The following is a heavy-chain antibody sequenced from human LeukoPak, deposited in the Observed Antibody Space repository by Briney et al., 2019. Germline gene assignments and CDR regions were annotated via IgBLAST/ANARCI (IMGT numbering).Heavy chain of an antibody. CDR1: GFTFSSYS. Sequence: GGSLRLSCAASGFTFSSYSMNWVRQAPGKGLERVSYISSSSSTIYYADSVKGRFTISRDNAKNSLYLQMNSLRAEDTAVYYCARSRYCSSTSCYPNWFDPWGQGTLVTVSS. J-gene: IGHJ5*02. V-gene: IGHV3-48*01. CDR2: ISSSSSTI. D-gene: IGHD2-2*01. CDR3: ARSRYCSSTSCYPNWFDP.